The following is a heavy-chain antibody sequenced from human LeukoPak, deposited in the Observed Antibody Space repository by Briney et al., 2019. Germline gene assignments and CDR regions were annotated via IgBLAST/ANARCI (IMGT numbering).Heavy chain of an antibody. CDR1: GFTFSSYW. V-gene: IGHV3-74*01. CDR2: INSDRSST. Sequence: PGGSLRLSCAASGFTFSSYWMHWVRQAPGKGLEWVSRINSDRSSTSSADSAQGRFTISSEKAKNKMYLHMNSISGEDTAVYYCVSTQSGRSKVDYSGQGTLRTVSS. J-gene: IGHJ4*02. D-gene: IGHD3-10*01. CDR3: VSTQSGRSKVDY.